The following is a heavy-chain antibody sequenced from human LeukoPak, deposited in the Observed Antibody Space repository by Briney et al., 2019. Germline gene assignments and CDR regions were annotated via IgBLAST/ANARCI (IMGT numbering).Heavy chain of an antibody. J-gene: IGHJ4*02. CDR2: ISSSSSYI. Sequence: GGSLRLSCAASGFTFSSYSMNWVRQAPGKGLEWVSSISSSSSYIYYADSVKGRFTISRDNAKNSLYLQMNSLRAEDTAVYYCARSRRWYPYCFDYGGQGTLVTVSS. CDR3: ARSRRWYPYCFDY. D-gene: IGHD4-23*01. CDR1: GFTFSSYS. V-gene: IGHV3-21*01.